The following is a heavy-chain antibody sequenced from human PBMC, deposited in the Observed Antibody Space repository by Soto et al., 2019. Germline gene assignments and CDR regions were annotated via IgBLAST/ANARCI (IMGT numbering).Heavy chain of an antibody. V-gene: IGHV3-48*03. J-gene: IGHJ4*02. CDR2: ISSGGSTI. CDR3: ARAGLRGWYLAGFDY. D-gene: IGHD6-19*01. CDR1: GFTFSSYE. Sequence: EVQLVESGGGLVQPGGSLRLSCEASGFTFSSYEMNWVRPAPGKGLEWVSYISSGGSTIYYADSVKGRFTISRDNAKNSMYLQMYRLRAEDTAVYYCARAGLRGWYLAGFDYWGQGTLVTVSS.